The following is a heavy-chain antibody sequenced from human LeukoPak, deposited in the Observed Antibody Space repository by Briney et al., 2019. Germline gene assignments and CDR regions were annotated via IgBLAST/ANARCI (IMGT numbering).Heavy chain of an antibody. CDR2: ISAYNGNT. Sequence: ASVKVSCKASGYTFTSYGISWVRQAPGQGLEWMGWISAYNGNTNYAQKLQGRVTMTTDTSTSTAYMELRSLRSDDTAVYYCARGRGISWFGELCAGYFDYWGQGTLVTVSS. J-gene: IGHJ4*02. CDR3: ARGRGISWFGELCAGYFDY. V-gene: IGHV1-18*01. CDR1: GYTFTSYG. D-gene: IGHD3-10*01.